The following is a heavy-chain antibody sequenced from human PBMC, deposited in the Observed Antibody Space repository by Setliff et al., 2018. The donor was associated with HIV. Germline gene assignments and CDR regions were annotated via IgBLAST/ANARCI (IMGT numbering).Heavy chain of an antibody. J-gene: IGHJ5*02. CDR1: GFIVSSFW. Sequence: GGSLRLSCAASGFIVSSFWMNWVRQAPGKGLEWLANINEDGSERNCVDSVKGRFTISKDNAKNSLYLQMNSLRAEDTAVYYCARGLERTNPLFGVISVYFDPWGQGTLVTVSS. CDR2: INEDGSER. CDR3: ARGLERTNPLFGVISVYFDP. V-gene: IGHV3-7*03. D-gene: IGHD3-10*01.